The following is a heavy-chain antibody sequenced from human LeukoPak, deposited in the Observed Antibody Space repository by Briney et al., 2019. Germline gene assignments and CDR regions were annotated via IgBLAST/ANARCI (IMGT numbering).Heavy chain of an antibody. CDR3: ATDSSSWYFDY. J-gene: IGHJ4*02. CDR1: GGSFSGYY. Sequence: SETLSLTCAVYGGSFSGYYWSWIRQPPGKGLEWIGEINHSGSTNYNPSLKSRVTISVDTSKNQFSLKLSSVTAADTAVYYCATDSSSWYFDYWGQGTLVTVSS. V-gene: IGHV4-34*01. D-gene: IGHD6-13*01. CDR2: INHSGST.